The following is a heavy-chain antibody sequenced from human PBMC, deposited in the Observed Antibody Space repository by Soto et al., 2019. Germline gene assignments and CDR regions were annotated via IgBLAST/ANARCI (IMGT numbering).Heavy chain of an antibody. V-gene: IGHV1-3*01. CDR3: ARDPVYFDY. Sequence: KESSKASGYTCTGYAIHWARQAPGQRLEWMGWINAGNGNTKYSQKFQGRVTITRDTSASTAYMELSSLRSEDTAVYYCARDPVYFDYWGQGTLVTVSS. CDR1: GYTCTGYA. J-gene: IGHJ4*02. CDR2: INAGNGNT.